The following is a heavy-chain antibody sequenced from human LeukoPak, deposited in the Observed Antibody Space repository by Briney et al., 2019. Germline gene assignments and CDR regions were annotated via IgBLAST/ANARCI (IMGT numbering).Heavy chain of an antibody. D-gene: IGHD3-3*01. V-gene: IGHV4-4*07. CDR2: IYTSGST. CDR1: GGSISSYY. CDR3: ARGRITIFGVAMTYFDY. Sequence: PSETLPLTCTVSGGSISSYYWSWIRQPAGKGLEWIGRIYTSGSTNYNPSLKSRVTMSVDTSKNQFSLKLSSVTAADTAVYYCARGRITIFGVAMTYFDYWGQGTLVTVSS. J-gene: IGHJ4*02.